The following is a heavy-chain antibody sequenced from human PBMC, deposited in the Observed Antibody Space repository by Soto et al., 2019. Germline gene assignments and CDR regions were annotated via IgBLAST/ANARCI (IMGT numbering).Heavy chain of an antibody. Sequence: PGGSLRLSCAASGFTFSSYWMHWVRQAPGKGLVWVSRINSDGSSTSYADSVKGRFTISRDNAKNTLYLQMNSLRAEDTAVYYCARVLCSGGSCYSAFRSNYGMDVWGQGTTVTVSS. CDR2: INSDGSST. D-gene: IGHD2-15*01. CDR3: ARVLCSGGSCYSAFRSNYGMDV. CDR1: GFTFSSYW. V-gene: IGHV3-74*01. J-gene: IGHJ6*02.